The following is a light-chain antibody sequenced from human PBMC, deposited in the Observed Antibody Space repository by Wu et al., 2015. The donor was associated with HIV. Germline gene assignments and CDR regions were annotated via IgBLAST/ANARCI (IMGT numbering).Light chain of an antibody. Sequence: EIVLTQSPGTLSLSPGERATLSCRASDSIGDFLAWYQQKPGQAPRLLIYGASSRATGIPDRFSGSASGRDFALTINRLDTEDFAVYYCQHYGTSPQVTFGGGTKVEIK. J-gene: IGKJ4*01. CDR3: QHYGTSPQVT. CDR1: DSIGDF. CDR2: GAS. V-gene: IGKV3-20*01.